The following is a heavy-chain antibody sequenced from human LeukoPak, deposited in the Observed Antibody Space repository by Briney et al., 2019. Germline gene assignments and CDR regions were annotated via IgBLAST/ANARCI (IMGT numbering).Heavy chain of an antibody. J-gene: IGHJ4*02. D-gene: IGHD5-12*01. CDR1: GFTFSSYW. Sequence: GGSLRLSCAASGFTFSSYWMNWVRQAPGKGLEWISYISTTGTTIYYADSVKGRFTISRDNAKNSLYLQMNSMSAEDTALYHCAVAIDYWGQGILVTVSA. CDR3: AVAIDY. V-gene: IGHV3-48*04. CDR2: ISTTGTTI.